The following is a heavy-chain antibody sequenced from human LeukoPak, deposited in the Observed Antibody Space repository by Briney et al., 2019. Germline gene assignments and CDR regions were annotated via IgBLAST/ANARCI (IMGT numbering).Heavy chain of an antibody. Sequence: GRSLRLSCAASGFTFSSYGMHWVRQAPGKGLEWVAVISYDGSNKYYADSVKGRFTISRDNSKNTLYLQMNSLRAEDTAVYYCAKGNNYYDSSGRIDYWGQGTLVTVSS. CDR3: AKGNNYYDSSGRIDY. V-gene: IGHV3-30*18. CDR1: GFTFSSYG. D-gene: IGHD3-22*01. CDR2: ISYDGSNK. J-gene: IGHJ4*02.